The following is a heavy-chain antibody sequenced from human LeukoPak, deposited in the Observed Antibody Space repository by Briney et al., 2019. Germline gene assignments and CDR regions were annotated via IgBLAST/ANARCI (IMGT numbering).Heavy chain of an antibody. Sequence: ASVKVSCKASGYTFTSYGLSWVRQAPGQGLEWMGWISTYNDNTHYAQKFQGRVTMTTDTSTSTAYMELRSLRSDDTAVYYCARDLWYGSGSLGYWGQGTLVTVSS. V-gene: IGHV1-18*01. CDR2: ISTYNDNT. J-gene: IGHJ4*02. CDR3: ARDLWYGSGSLGY. D-gene: IGHD3-10*01. CDR1: GYTFTSYG.